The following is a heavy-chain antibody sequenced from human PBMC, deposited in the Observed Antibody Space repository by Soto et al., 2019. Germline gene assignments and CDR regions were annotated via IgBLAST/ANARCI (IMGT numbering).Heavy chain of an antibody. J-gene: IGHJ4*02. Sequence: QVQLQESGPGLVKPSQTLSLTCTVSGGSISSGGYYWSWIRPHPGKGLEWIGYIDYSGSTYYNPSLKSRVTISVDTTKNQLTLKLSSVTAADTAVYYCAREGGLAYCGGDCRYFDYWGQGTLVTVSS. CDR3: AREGGLAYCGGDCRYFDY. V-gene: IGHV4-31*03. CDR2: IDYSGST. D-gene: IGHD2-21*02. CDR1: GGSISSGGYY.